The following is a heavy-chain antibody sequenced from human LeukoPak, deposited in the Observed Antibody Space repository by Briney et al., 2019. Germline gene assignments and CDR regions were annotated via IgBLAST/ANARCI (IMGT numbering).Heavy chain of an antibody. D-gene: IGHD6-19*01. V-gene: IGHV3-23*01. CDR3: AKDGGRWAVAGNENY. J-gene: IGHJ4*02. CDR1: GFTFSSYA. CDR2: ISGSGGST. Sequence: GGSLRLSCAASGFTFSSYAMSWVHQAPGKGLEWVSAISGSGGSTYYADSVKGRFTISRDNSKNTLYLQMNSLRAEDTAVYYCAKDGGRWAVAGNENYWGQGTLVTVSS.